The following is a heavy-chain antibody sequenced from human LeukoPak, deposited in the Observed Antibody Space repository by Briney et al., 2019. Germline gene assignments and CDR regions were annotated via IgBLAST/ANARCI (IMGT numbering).Heavy chain of an antibody. J-gene: IGHJ4*02. Sequence: PSETLSLTCTISGGSIGGDHWSWIRQAPGEGLEWIGYISYTGSTSYNPSLRSRVTISLNTPENQFSLRLTSVTAADTAVHYCARAVTGTSLVDFWGQGTLVAVSS. CDR3: ARAVTGTSLVDF. V-gene: IGHV4-59*08. CDR2: ISYTGST. CDR1: GGSIGGDH. D-gene: IGHD6-19*01.